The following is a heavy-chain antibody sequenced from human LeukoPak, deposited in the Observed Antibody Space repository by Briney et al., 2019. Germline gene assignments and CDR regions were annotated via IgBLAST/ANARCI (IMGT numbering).Heavy chain of an antibody. CDR1: GFTFSNSG. V-gene: IGHV3-21*01. CDR3: AGINDYGDPTGAFDI. Sequence: GGSLRLSCAASGFTFSNSGMNWVRQAPGKGLEWVSTISGSGDSTYYADSVKGRFTISRDNAKNSLFLQMNSLRAEDTAVYYCAGINDYGDPTGAFDIWGQGTMVTVSS. D-gene: IGHD4-17*01. CDR2: ISGSGDST. J-gene: IGHJ3*02.